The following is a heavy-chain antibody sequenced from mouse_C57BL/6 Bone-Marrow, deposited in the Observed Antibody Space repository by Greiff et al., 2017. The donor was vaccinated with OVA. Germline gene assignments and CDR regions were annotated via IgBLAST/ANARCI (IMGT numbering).Heavy chain of an antibody. J-gene: IGHJ1*03. CDR3: ARRNGYYRGYFDV. D-gene: IGHD2-3*01. Sequence: QVHVKQSGAELAKPGASVKLSCKASGYTFTSYWMHWVKQRPGQGLEWIGYINPSSGYTKYNQKFKDKATLTADKSSSTAYMQLSSLTYEDSAVYYCARRNGYYRGYFDVWGTGTTVTVSS. CDR2: INPSSGYT. CDR1: GYTFTSYW. V-gene: IGHV1-7*01.